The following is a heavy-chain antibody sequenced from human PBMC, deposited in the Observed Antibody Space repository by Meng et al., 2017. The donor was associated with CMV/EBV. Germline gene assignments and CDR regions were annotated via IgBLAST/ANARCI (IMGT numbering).Heavy chain of an antibody. J-gene: IGHJ6*02. CDR2: ISSSGSTI. CDR1: GFTFSSYE. CDR3: ARGSSSWYPTYYYYGMDV. D-gene: IGHD6-13*01. V-gene: IGHV3-48*03. Sequence: GESLKISCAASGFTFSSYEMNWVRQAPGKGLEWVSYISSSGSTIYYADSVKGRFTISRDNAKNSLYLQMNSLRAEDTAVYYCARGSSSWYPTYYYYGMDVWGQGTTVTVSS.